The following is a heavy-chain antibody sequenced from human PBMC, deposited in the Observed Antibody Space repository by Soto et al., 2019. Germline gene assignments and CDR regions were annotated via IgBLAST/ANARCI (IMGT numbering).Heavy chain of an antibody. CDR2: ISGSGGST. V-gene: IGHV3-23*01. CDR3: AKVFGRLRWGGGFDP. Sequence: EVQLLESGGGLIQPGGSLRLSCAASGFTFSSYAMSWVRQAPGKGLEWVSSISGSGGSTYYADSVKDRFTISRDSSKNTRYPQMNSLRAEDTAIYYCAKVFGRLRWGGGFDPWGQGTLVTVSS. D-gene: IGHD2-21*01. CDR1: GFTFSSYA. J-gene: IGHJ5*02.